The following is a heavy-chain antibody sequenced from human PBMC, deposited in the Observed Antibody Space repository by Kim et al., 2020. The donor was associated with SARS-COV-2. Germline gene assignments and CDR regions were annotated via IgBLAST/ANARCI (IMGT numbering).Heavy chain of an antibody. CDR1: GFTFDDYA. D-gene: IGHD1-26*01. V-gene: IGHV3-43*02. J-gene: IGHJ4*02. Sequence: GGSLRLSCAASGFTFDDYAMHWVRQAPGKGLEWVSLISGDGGSTYYADSVKGRFTISRDNSKNSLYLQMNSLRTEDTALYYCAKDTGSGSYNGVGYFDYWAREPWSPSPQ. CDR2: ISGDGGST. CDR3: AKDTGSGSYNGVGYFDY.